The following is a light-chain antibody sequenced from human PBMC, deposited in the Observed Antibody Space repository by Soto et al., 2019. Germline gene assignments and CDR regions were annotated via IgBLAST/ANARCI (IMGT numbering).Light chain of an antibody. CDR1: QSVSSN. CDR3: QQRDIWPWT. Sequence: EIVMTPSPATLSVSPVESATLSCRASQSVSSNLAWYQQKPGQAPRLLIYGASTRATGIPARFSGSGSGTEFTLTISSLQSEDFAVYYCQQRDIWPWTFGQGTKVDIK. V-gene: IGKV3-15*01. J-gene: IGKJ1*01. CDR2: GAS.